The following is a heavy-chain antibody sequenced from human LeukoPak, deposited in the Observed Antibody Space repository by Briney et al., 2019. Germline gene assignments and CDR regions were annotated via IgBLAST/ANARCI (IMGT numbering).Heavy chain of an antibody. D-gene: IGHD5-18*01. CDR1: GFTFSSYW. Sequence: GGSLRLSCAASGFTFSSYWMTWVRQAPGKGLEWVANIKQDGSEKYYVDSVKGRFTISRDNAKNSLYLQLNSLRPEDTAVYYCAKDADTATIIYWYFDLWGRGTLVTVSS. CDR3: AKDADTATIIYWYFDL. J-gene: IGHJ2*01. V-gene: IGHV3-7*01. CDR2: IKQDGSEK.